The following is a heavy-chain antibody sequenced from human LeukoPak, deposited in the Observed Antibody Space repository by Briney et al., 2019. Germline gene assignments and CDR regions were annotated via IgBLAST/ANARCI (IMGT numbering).Heavy chain of an antibody. CDR2: ISAYNGNT. CDR1: GYTFTSYG. CDR3: ARVESITIFGVVIGNWFDP. Sequence: ASVKVSCKASGYTFTSYGISWVRQAPGHGLEWMGWISAYNGNTNYAQKLQGRVTMTTDTSTSTAYMELRSLRSDDTAVYYCARVESITIFGVVIGNWFDPWGQGTLVTVSS. J-gene: IGHJ5*02. D-gene: IGHD3-3*01. V-gene: IGHV1-18*01.